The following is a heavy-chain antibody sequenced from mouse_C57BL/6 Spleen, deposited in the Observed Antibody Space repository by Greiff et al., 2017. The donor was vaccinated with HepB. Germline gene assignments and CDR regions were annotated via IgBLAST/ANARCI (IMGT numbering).Heavy chain of an antibody. Sequence: QVQLQQPGAELVKPGASVKMSCKASGYTFTSYWITWVKQRPGQGLEWIGDIYPGSGSTNYNEKFKSKATLTVDTSSSTAYMQLSSLTSEDSAVYYCARYPENYWYFEVWGTGTTVTVSS. CDR2: IYPGSGST. V-gene: IGHV1-55*01. CDR1: GYTFTSYW. CDR3: ARYPENYWYFEV. J-gene: IGHJ1*03.